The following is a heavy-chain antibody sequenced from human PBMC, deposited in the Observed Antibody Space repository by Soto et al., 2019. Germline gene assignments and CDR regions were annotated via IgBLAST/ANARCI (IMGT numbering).Heavy chain of an antibody. V-gene: IGHV5-10-1*01. CDR1: GYSFTSYW. Sequence: GESLKISCKGSGYSFTSYWISWVRQMPGKGLEWMGRIDPSDSYTNYSPSFQGHVTISADKSISTAYLQWSNLKASDTAMYYCASSMSGSYWSAFDIWGQGTMVTVSS. J-gene: IGHJ3*02. CDR2: IDPSDSYT. D-gene: IGHD1-26*01. CDR3: ASSMSGSYWSAFDI.